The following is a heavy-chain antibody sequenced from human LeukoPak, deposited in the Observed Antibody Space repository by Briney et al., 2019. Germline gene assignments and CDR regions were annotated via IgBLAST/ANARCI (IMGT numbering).Heavy chain of an antibody. CDR3: ARVGGSYVYYFDY. Sequence: PSETLSLTCTVSGGSISSGGYYWSWIRQPPGKGLEWIGYIYYSGSTNYNPSLKSRVTISVDTSKNQFSLKLSSVTAADTAVYYCARVGGSYVYYFDYWGQGTLVTVSS. CDR1: GGSISSGGYY. J-gene: IGHJ4*02. D-gene: IGHD1-26*01. V-gene: IGHV4-61*08. CDR2: IYYSGST.